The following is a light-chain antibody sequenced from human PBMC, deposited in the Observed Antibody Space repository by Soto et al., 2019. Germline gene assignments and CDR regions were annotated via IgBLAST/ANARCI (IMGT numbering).Light chain of an antibody. CDR2: EAS. V-gene: IGKV3-11*01. Sequence: EIVLTQSPATLSLSPGERATLSCRASQSVGNNLAWYQQTPGQAPGLLIYEASTRATGIPARFSGSGSGTDLTLTISTLEPEDFAVYYCQQYDDWPETFGNGTKVDIK. J-gene: IGKJ1*01. CDR3: QQYDDWPET. CDR1: QSVGNN.